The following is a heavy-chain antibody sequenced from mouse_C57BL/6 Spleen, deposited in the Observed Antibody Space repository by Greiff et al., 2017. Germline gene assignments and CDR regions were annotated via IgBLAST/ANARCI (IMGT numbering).Heavy chain of an antibody. J-gene: IGHJ3*01. V-gene: IGHV1-61*01. CDR2: IYPSDSET. CDR1: GYTFTSYW. CDR3: ARWYYGSSYGGAY. Sequence: VKLQQPGAELVRPGSSVKLSCKASGYTFTSYWMDWVKQRPGQGLEWIGNIYPSDSETHYNQKFKDKATLTVDKSSSTAYMQLSSLTSEDSAVYYCARWYYGSSYGGAYWGQGTLVTVSA. D-gene: IGHD1-1*01.